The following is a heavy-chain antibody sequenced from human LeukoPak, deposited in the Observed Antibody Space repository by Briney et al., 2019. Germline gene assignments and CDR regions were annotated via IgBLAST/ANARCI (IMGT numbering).Heavy chain of an antibody. Sequence: GGSLRLSCAASGFPFSSYGMHWVRQAPGKGLEWVAYIRYDGINEYYADSVKGRFTISRDNSKNTLYLQMNSLRAEDTAVYYCARWFDPWGQGTLVTVSS. CDR2: IRYDGINE. CDR3: ARWFDP. J-gene: IGHJ5*02. V-gene: IGHV3-30*02. CDR1: GFPFSSYG.